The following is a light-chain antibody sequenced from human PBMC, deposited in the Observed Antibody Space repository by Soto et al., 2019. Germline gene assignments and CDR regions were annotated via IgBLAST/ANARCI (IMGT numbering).Light chain of an antibody. V-gene: IGKV3-15*01. Sequence: EIVMTQSPGTLSVSPGERYTLSCRASQNIRSNLAWYQQKPGQAPRLLIYETYTRAPGITARFSGSGSGTEFTLTISSLQSEDFAVYYCQQRSNWPITFGQGTRLEIK. J-gene: IGKJ5*01. CDR3: QQRSNWPIT. CDR1: QNIRSN. CDR2: ETY.